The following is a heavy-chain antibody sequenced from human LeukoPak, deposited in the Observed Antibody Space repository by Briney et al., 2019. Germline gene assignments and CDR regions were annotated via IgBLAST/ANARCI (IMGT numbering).Heavy chain of an antibody. CDR2: ISGSGGST. CDR3: ATNGDYLGPDY. V-gene: IGHV3-23*01. CDR1: GFTFSSYA. D-gene: IGHD4-17*01. Sequence: GGSLRLSCAASGFTFSSYAMSWFRRAPGKGLEWVSAISGSGGSTYYADSVKGRFTISRDNSKNTLYLQMNSLRAEDTAVYYCATNGDYLGPDYWGQGTLVTVSS. J-gene: IGHJ4*02.